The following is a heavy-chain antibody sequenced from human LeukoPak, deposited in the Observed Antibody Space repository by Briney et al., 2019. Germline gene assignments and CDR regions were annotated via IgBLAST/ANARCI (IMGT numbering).Heavy chain of an antibody. CDR3: AKALGGYNYYYYYMDV. CDR1: GFTFDDYT. D-gene: IGHD5-24*01. CDR2: ISWDGGST. V-gene: IGHV3-43D*04. J-gene: IGHJ6*03. Sequence: PGGSLRLSCAASGFTFDDYTMHWVRQAPGKGLEWVSLISWDGGSTYYADSVKGRFTISRDNSKNSLYLQMNSLRAEDTALYYCAKALGGYNYYYYYMDVWGKGTTVSVSS.